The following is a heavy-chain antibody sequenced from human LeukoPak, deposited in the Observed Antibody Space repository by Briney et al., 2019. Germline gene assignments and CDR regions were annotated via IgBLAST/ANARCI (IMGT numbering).Heavy chain of an antibody. CDR1: GFTFSSYA. CDR2: ISYDGSNK. J-gene: IGHJ4*02. CDR3: AKDSTYSSSWGRSTRFDY. D-gene: IGHD6-13*01. Sequence: PGGSLRLSCAASGFTFSSYAMHWVRQAPGKGLEWVAVISYDGSNKYYADSVKGRFTISRDNSKNTLYLQMNSLRAEDTAVYYCAKDSTYSSSWGRSTRFDYWGQGTLVTVSS. V-gene: IGHV3-30*04.